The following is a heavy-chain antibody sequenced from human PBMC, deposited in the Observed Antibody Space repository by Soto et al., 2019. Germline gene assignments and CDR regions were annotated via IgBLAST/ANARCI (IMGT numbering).Heavy chain of an antibody. J-gene: IGHJ5*02. V-gene: IGHV2-5*02. CDR3: AHSLYGDYMGTGYNWFDP. CDR1: GFSLSTSGVG. CDR2: IYWDDDK. Sequence: QITLKESGPTLVKPTQTLTLTCTFSGFSLSTSGVGVGWIRQPPGKALEWLALIYWDDDKRYSPSLKRRLTITKDTSKIQVVLTITNMDPVDTATYYCAHSLYGDYMGTGYNWFDPWGQGTLVTVSS. D-gene: IGHD4-17*01.